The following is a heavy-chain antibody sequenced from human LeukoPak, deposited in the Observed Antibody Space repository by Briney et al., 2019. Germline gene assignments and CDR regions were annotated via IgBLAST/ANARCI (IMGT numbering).Heavy chain of an antibody. CDR3: ARLPLRSHFDY. J-gene: IGHJ4*02. CDR1: GVSINSGDYY. Sequence: SETLSLTCTVSGVSINSGDYYWGWIRQPPGKGLEWIGTIYYSGRTYYNPPLKSRVTISEDTSKNQFSLKLSSVTAADTAVYYCARLPLRSHFDYWGQGTLVTVSS. V-gene: IGHV4-39*01. CDR2: IYYSGRT.